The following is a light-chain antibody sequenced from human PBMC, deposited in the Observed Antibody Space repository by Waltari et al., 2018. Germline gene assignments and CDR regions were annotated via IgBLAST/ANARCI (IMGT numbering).Light chain of an antibody. Sequence: SYELTQPPSLSPSPRQPSRITCSRAYLWDQNDFWYQQKPGQSPVLVIYQDSKRPSGIPERFSGSNSGNTATLTISGTQAMDEADYYCQAWDSSTFVVFGGGTKLTVL. CDR1: YLWDQN. CDR2: QDS. CDR3: QAWDSSTFVV. J-gene: IGLJ2*01. V-gene: IGLV3-1*01.